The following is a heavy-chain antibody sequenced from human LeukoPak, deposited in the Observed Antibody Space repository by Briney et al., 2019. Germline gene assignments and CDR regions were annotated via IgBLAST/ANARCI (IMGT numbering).Heavy chain of an antibody. CDR1: GYTFTDYY. J-gene: IGHJ4*02. Sequence: ASVKVSCKASGYTFTDYYMHWVRQAPGQGLEWMGWINPNSGGTNYAQKFQGRVTMTRDTSISTAYMELSRLRSDDTAMYYCARDNQYNSDSSDYGGTNFDYWGQGTLVTVSS. CDR3: ARDNQYNSDSSDYGGTNFDY. CDR2: INPNSGGT. V-gene: IGHV1-2*02. D-gene: IGHD3-22*01.